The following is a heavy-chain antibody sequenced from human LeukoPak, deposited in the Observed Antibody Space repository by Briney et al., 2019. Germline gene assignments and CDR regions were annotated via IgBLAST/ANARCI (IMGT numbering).Heavy chain of an antibody. CDR2: INPNSGGT. J-gene: IGHJ5*02. CDR3: AREGCSSTSCPKRYNWFDP. D-gene: IGHD2-2*01. V-gene: IGHV1-2*02. Sequence: ASVKLSCKASGYTFTSYYMHWARQAPGQGLEWMGWINPNSGGTNYAQKFQGRVTMTRDTSISTAYMELSRLRSDDTAVYYCAREGCSSTSCPKRYNWFDPWGQGTLVTVSS. CDR1: GYTFTSYY.